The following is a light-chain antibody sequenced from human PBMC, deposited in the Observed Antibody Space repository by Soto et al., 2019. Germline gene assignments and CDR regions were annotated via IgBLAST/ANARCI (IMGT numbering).Light chain of an antibody. CDR1: QSISSW. CDR2: DAS. CDR3: YG. J-gene: IGKJ3*01. V-gene: IGKV1-5*01. Sequence: VRNRVTLTCRASQSISSWLAWYHHRPGRVPELLIYDASSLESGVPSRFSGSGSGTEFTFSFSCLPGNELDTWLSYGFG.